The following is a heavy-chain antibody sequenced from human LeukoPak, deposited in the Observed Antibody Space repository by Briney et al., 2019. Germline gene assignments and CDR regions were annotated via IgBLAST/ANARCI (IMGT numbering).Heavy chain of an antibody. CDR1: GGSISSSSYY. Sequence: SETLSLTCTVSGGSISSSSYYWGWIRQPPGTGLEWIGSIYYSGSTYYNPSLKSRVTISVDTSKNQFSLKLSSVTAADTAVYYCARDDSFLAWFDPGAREPWSPSPQ. CDR2: IYYSGST. J-gene: IGHJ5*02. V-gene: IGHV4-39*07. CDR3: ARDDSFLAWFDP. D-gene: IGHD3-22*01.